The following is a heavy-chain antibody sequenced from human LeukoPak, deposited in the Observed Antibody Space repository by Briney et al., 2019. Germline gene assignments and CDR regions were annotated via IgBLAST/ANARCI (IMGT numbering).Heavy chain of an antibody. CDR2: IYSGGST. CDR3: ARLNYYGSKSNPDS. D-gene: IGHD3-10*01. Sequence: GGSLRLSCAASGFTVSSNYMSWVRQAPGKGLEWVSVIYSGGSTYYADSVKGRFTISRDNAKSSLWLQMNSLRAEDTAMYYCARLNYYGSKSNPDSWGQGTLVTVSS. V-gene: IGHV3-53*01. J-gene: IGHJ4*02. CDR1: GFTVSSNY.